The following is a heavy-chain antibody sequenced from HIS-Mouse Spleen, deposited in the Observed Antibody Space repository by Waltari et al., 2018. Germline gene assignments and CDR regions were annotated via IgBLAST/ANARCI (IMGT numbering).Heavy chain of an antibody. Sequence: QVQLVESGGGVVQPGRSLRLSCAASGFTFSSYAMHWVRQGPGKGLEWVAGIYYDGSNKYYADSVKGRFTISRDNSKNTLYLQMNSLRAEDTAVYYCARGFVDTAMVDYWGQGTLVTVSS. V-gene: IGHV3-30-3*01. CDR2: IYYDGSNK. D-gene: IGHD5-18*01. CDR1: GFTFSSYA. J-gene: IGHJ4*02. CDR3: ARGFVDTAMVDY.